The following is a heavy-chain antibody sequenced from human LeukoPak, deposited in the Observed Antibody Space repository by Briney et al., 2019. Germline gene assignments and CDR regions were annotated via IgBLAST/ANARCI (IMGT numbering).Heavy chain of an antibody. J-gene: IGHJ1*01. V-gene: IGHV3-11*01. Sequence: GGSLRLSCAASGFTFSDEYMTWIRQAPGKGLEWVSYISNSGSSIFYADSVKGRFTISRDNAKNSLFLQMNSLRAEDTAVYYCAKDYYGSGTLEAFQHWGQGTLVTVSS. CDR2: ISNSGSSI. CDR3: AKDYYGSGTLEAFQH. CDR1: GFTFSDEY. D-gene: IGHD3-10*01.